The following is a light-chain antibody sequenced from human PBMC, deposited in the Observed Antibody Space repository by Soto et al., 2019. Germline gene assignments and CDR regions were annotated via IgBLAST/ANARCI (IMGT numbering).Light chain of an antibody. CDR2: EIY. J-gene: IGLJ2*01. CDR3: SSYSSSSKIL. Sequence: QSVLTQPASVSGSLGQSITLSCTGTSTDVGGYIYVSWYQQYPGKAPKLIIFEIYNRPSGVSDRFSGSRSGNTASLTIPSLQTEDEADYYCSSYSSSSKILFGGGTKVTVL. V-gene: IGLV2-14*01. CDR1: STDVGGYIY.